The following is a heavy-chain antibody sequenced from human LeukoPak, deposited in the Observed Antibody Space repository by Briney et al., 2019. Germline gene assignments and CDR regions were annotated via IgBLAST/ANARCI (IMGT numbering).Heavy chain of an antibody. V-gene: IGHV4-30-4*01. D-gene: IGHD3-10*01. CDR3: ARDMVRGVLNWFDP. CDR2: IYYSGST. J-gene: IGHJ5*02. Sequence: PSETLSLTCTVSGGSISSGDYYWSWIRQPPGKGLEWIGYIYYSGSTYYNPSLKSRVTISVDTSKNQFSLKLSSVTAADTAVYYCARDMVRGVLNWFDPWGQGTLVTVSS. CDR1: GGSISSGDYY.